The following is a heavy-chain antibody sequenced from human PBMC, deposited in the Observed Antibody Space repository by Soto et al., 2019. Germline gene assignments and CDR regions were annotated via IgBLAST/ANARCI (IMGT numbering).Heavy chain of an antibody. J-gene: IGHJ5*01. CDR2: IDPSDSYT. CDR3: ARVHKNWFDS. V-gene: IGHV5-10-1*01. CDR1: GYNFTAFW. Sequence: RWESLKISCKASGYNFTAFWIHWVRQMPGKGLEWLGKIDPSDSYTNYSPSFEGHVTISTDNSITTAYLQWSSLRASDTALYFCARVHKNWFDSWAQGTMVTVSS.